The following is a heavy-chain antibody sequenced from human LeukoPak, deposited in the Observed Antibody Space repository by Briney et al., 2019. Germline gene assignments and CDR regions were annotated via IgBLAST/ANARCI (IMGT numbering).Heavy chain of an antibody. J-gene: IGHJ6*03. V-gene: IGHV4-4*07. CDR3: ASTTTTYYSYFYYYMGV. Sequence: PSETLSLTCTVSGGSISSYYWSWIRQPAGKGLEWIGRIYTSGSTNYNPSLKSRVTMSVDTSKNQFSLKLTSVTAADTAVYYCASTTTTYYSYFYYYMGVWGKGTTVTVAS. D-gene: IGHD4-17*01. CDR2: IYTSGST. CDR1: GGSISSYY.